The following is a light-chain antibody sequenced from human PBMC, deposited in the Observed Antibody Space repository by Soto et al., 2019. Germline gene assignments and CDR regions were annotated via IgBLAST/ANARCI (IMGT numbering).Light chain of an antibody. Sequence: QSALTQPPSASGSPGQSVTISCTGTSSDIGGYNYVSWYQQHPGKVPKLMVYEVNKRPSGVPDRFSGSKSGNTASLTVSGLQAEAEAYYYCTSYAGGNNVFGTGTKVTVL. J-gene: IGLJ1*01. V-gene: IGLV2-8*01. CDR3: TSYAGGNNV. CDR1: SSDIGGYNY. CDR2: EVN.